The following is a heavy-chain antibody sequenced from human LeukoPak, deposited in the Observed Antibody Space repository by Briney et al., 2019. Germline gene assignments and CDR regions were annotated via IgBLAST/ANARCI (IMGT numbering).Heavy chain of an antibody. D-gene: IGHD6-19*01. CDR3: VRGAGWLPDY. V-gene: IGHV4-34*01. CDR1: GGSFSGYY. Sequence: ASETLSLTCAVYGGSFSGYYWSWIRQPPGKGLEWIGEINHSGSTNYNPSLKSRVTISVDTSKNQFSLRLSSVTAADTAVYYRVRGAGWLPDYWGQGTLVTVSS. CDR2: INHSGST. J-gene: IGHJ4*02.